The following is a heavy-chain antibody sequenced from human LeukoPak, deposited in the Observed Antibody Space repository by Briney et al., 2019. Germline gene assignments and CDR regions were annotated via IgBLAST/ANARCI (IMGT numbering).Heavy chain of an antibody. CDR2: IHHSGGT. Sequence: SETLSLTCAVYGESMIGHYWTWIRQPPGKRLEWIGEIHHSGGTNSNPSLKNRVTMSIDMSKNQFSLKLKSVTAADTAVYYCARATASGSGRAYDHWAQGNLVTVSS. D-gene: IGHD3-10*01. CDR1: GESMIGHY. V-gene: IGHV4-34*01. J-gene: IGHJ4*02. CDR3: ARATASGSGRAYDH.